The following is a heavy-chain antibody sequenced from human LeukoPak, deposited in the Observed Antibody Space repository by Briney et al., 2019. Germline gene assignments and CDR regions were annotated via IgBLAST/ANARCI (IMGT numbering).Heavy chain of an antibody. Sequence: PSETLSLTCAVYGGSFRNYYWSCIRQPPGKGLEWVGEITDSGRANYNPSLMSRVTVSVDTSKNLFTLRLTSVTATDTAVYYCARRWNYGRNYYIDVWGNGATVSVSS. CDR3: ARRWNYGRNYYIDV. J-gene: IGHJ6*03. V-gene: IGHV4-34*01. CDR1: GGSFRNYY. CDR2: ITDSGRA. D-gene: IGHD1-7*01.